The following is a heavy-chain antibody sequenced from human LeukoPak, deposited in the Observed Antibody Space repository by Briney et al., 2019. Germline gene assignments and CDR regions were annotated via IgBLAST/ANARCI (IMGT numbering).Heavy chain of an antibody. CDR2: IYYSGST. Sequence: SETLSLTCTVSGVSISSSSYYWGWIRQPPGKGLEWIGSIYYSGSTYYNPSLKSRVTISVDTSKDQFSLKLGSVTAADTAVYYCASLEYDSRDYWGQGTLVTVSS. D-gene: IGHD3-22*01. CDR1: GVSISSSSYY. J-gene: IGHJ4*02. CDR3: ASLEYDSRDY. V-gene: IGHV4-39*01.